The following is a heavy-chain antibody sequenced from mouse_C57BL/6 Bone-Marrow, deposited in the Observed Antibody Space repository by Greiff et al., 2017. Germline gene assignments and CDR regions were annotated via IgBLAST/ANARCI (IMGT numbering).Heavy chain of an antibody. J-gene: IGHJ2*01. CDR1: GYTFTDYY. D-gene: IGHD1-1*01. Sequence: VQLKQSGPVLVKPGASVKMSCKASGYTFTDYYMNWVKQSHGKSLEWIGVINPYNGGTSYNQKFKGKATLTVDKSSSTAYMELNSLTSEDSAVYYCARRGFYYGTREDYWGQGTTLTVSS. CDR3: ARRGFYYGTREDY. CDR2: INPYNGGT. V-gene: IGHV1-19*01.